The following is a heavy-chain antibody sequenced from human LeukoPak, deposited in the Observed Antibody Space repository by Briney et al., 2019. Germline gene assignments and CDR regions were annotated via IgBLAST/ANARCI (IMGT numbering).Heavy chain of an antibody. CDR2: IYYSGST. Sequence: PSETLSLTCAVYGGSFSGYYWSWIRQPPGKGLEWIGYIYYSGSTYYNPSLKSRVTISVDTSKNQFSLKLSSVTAADTAVYYCARDYAPYCSGGSCYSVGAFDIWGQGTMVTVSS. V-gene: IGHV4-30-4*01. J-gene: IGHJ3*02. D-gene: IGHD2-15*01. CDR3: ARDYAPYCSGGSCYSVGAFDI. CDR1: GGSFSGYY.